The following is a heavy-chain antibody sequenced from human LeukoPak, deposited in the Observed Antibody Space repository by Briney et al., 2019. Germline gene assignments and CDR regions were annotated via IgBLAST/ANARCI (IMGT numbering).Heavy chain of an antibody. CDR1: GYTFTGYY. CDR3: ARDSHSTVTTYYFDY. J-gene: IGHJ4*02. V-gene: IGHV1-2*02. CDR2: INPNSGGT. Sequence: ASVKVSCKASGYTFTGYYMHWVRQAPGQGLEWMGWINPNSGGTNYAQKFQGRVTMTRDTSISTAYMELSRLRSDDTAVYYCARDSHSTVTTYYFDYWGQGTLVTVSS. D-gene: IGHD4-11*01.